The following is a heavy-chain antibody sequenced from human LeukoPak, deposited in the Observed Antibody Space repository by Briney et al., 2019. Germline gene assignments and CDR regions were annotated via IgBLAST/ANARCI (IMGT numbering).Heavy chain of an antibody. J-gene: IGHJ4*02. CDR3: ARCSGGDCSRPLDF. Sequence: ASVKVSCKAPGYTFTSYGISWVRQAPGQGLEWMGWISADNGNTNYAQKLQGRVTMTTDTSTSTAYMELRSLRSDDTAVYFCARCSGGDCSRPLDFWGQGTLVTVSS. D-gene: IGHD2-21*01. V-gene: IGHV1-18*01. CDR1: GYTFTSYG. CDR2: ISADNGNT.